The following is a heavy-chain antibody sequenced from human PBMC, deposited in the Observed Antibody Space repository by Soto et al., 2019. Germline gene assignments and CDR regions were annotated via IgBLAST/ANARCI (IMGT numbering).Heavy chain of an antibody. CDR2: ISSSSSYI. Sequence: SCAASVLTFSSYSMNWVRQAPGKGLEWFSSISSSSSYIYYADSVKGRFTISRDNAKNSLYLQMNSLRAEDTAVYYCARDQGGYGSGSYYSWGYYYYYYGMDVWGQGTTVTVSS. J-gene: IGHJ6*02. CDR3: ARDQGGYGSGSYYSWGYYYYYYGMDV. CDR1: VLTFSSYS. V-gene: IGHV3-21*01. D-gene: IGHD3-10*01.